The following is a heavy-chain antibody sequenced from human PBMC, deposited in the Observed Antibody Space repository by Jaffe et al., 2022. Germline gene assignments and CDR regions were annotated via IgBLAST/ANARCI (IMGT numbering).Heavy chain of an antibody. CDR3: AKEGLQTYYYYYYMDV. CDR1: GFTFSSYA. Sequence: EVQLLESGGGLVQPGGSLRLSCAASGFTFSSYAMSWVRQAPGKGLEWVSAISGSGGSTYYADSVKGRFTISRDNSKNTLYLQMNSLRAEDTAVYYCAKEGLQTYYYYYYMDVWGKGTTVTVSS. J-gene: IGHJ6*03. D-gene: IGHD5-12*01. CDR2: ISGSGGST. V-gene: IGHV3-23*01.